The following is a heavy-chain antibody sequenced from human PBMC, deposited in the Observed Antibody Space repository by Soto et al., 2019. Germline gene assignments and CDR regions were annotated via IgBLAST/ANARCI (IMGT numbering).Heavy chain of an antibody. Sequence: SETLSLTCAVSSGSISSSNWWSWVRQPPGKGLEWIGEIYHSGSTNYNPSLKSRVTISVDKSKNQFSLKLSSVTAADTAVYYCARVWNSGDAFDIWGQGTMVTVSS. V-gene: IGHV4-4*02. D-gene: IGHD1-7*01. J-gene: IGHJ3*02. CDR3: ARVWNSGDAFDI. CDR1: SGSISSSNW. CDR2: IYHSGST.